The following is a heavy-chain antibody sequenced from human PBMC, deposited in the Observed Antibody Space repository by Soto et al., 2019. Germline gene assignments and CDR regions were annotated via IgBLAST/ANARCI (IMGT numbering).Heavy chain of an antibody. CDR1: GFTFSSYA. CDR3: AKLKGRVVAAKHYFDY. D-gene: IGHD2-15*01. V-gene: IGHV3-23*01. Sequence: GGSLRLSCAASGFTFSSYAMSWVRQAPGKGLEWVSAISGSGGSTYYADSVKGRFTISRDNSKNTLYLQMNSLRAEDTAVYYCAKLKGRVVAAKHYFDYWGQGTLVTVSS. CDR2: ISGSGGST. J-gene: IGHJ4*02.